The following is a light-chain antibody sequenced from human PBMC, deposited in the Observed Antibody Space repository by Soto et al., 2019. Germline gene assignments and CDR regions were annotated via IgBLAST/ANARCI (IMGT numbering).Light chain of an antibody. V-gene: IGKV3-15*01. CDR3: QQYNNWPPVT. CDR1: QSVSSN. CDR2: GAS. J-gene: IGKJ3*01. Sequence: EIVMTQSPATLSVSPGERATLSCRASQSVSSNLAWYQQKPGQAPRLLIYGASTRATGIPVRFSGSGSGTEFTLTISSLQSEDFAVYYCQQYNNWPPVTFGPGTKVDIK.